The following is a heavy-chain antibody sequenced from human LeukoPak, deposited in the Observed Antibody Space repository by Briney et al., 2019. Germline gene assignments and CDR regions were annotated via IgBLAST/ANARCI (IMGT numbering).Heavy chain of an antibody. Sequence: PGGSLRLSCAASGFTFSSYWMHWVRQAPGKGLVWVSLFDSDGSSTSYADSVKGRFTISRDNAKNTLYLQMNSLRAEDTAVYYCARGEGAYFDYWGQGTLVTVSS. V-gene: IGHV3-74*01. CDR2: FDSDGSST. D-gene: IGHD1-26*01. CDR1: GFTFSSYW. J-gene: IGHJ4*02. CDR3: ARGEGAYFDY.